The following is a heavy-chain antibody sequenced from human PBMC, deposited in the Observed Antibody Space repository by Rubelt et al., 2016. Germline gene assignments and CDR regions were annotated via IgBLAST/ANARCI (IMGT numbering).Heavy chain of an antibody. V-gene: IGHV3-33*01. CDR2: IWYDGSNK. CDR3: ATPRYCSSTSCYRERHAFDI. Sequence: APGKGLEWVAVIWYDGSNKYYADSVKGRFTISRDNSKNTLYLQMNSLRAEDTAVYYCATPRYCSSTSCYRERHAFDIWGQGTMVTVSS. J-gene: IGHJ3*02. D-gene: IGHD2-2*01.